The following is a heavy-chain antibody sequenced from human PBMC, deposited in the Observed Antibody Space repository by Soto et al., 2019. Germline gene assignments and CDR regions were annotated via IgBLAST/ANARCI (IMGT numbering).Heavy chain of an antibody. CDR3: AKDQGYSSSSSDY. J-gene: IGHJ4*02. D-gene: IGHD6-6*01. CDR2: ISSSSSTI. CDR1: GFTFSSYS. Sequence: GGSLRLSCAASGFTFSSYSMNWVRQAPGKGLEWVSYISSSSSTIYYADSVKGRFTISRDNAKNTLYLQMNSLRAEDTAVYYCAKDQGYSSSSSDYWGQGTLVTVSS. V-gene: IGHV3-48*01.